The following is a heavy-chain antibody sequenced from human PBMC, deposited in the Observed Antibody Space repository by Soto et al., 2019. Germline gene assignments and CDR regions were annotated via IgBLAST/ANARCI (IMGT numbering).Heavy chain of an antibody. V-gene: IGHV4-34*01. Sequence: SETLSLTCAVYGGSFSGYYWSWIRQPPGKGLEWIGEINHSGSTNYNPSLKSRVTISVDTSKNQFSLKLSSVTAADTAVYYCARFGKPTMVRTGEYWGQGTLVTVSS. CDR3: ARFGKPTMVRTGEY. CDR2: INHSGST. D-gene: IGHD3-10*01. CDR1: GGSFSGYY. J-gene: IGHJ4*02.